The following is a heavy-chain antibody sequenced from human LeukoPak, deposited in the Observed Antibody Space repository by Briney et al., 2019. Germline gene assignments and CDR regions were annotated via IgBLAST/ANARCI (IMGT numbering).Heavy chain of an antibody. Sequence: GGSLRLSCAVSGFSVSNNYMSWVRQAPGKGLEWVSIIYTAGSTYYADSVKGRFAISRDNSKNTLYLQMNSLRAEDTAVYYCASHSSRHYYDSSGYSAIDYWGQGTLVTVSS. D-gene: IGHD3-22*01. V-gene: IGHV3-66*02. CDR3: ASHSSRHYYDSSGYSAIDY. CDR2: IYTAGST. J-gene: IGHJ4*02. CDR1: GFSVSNNY.